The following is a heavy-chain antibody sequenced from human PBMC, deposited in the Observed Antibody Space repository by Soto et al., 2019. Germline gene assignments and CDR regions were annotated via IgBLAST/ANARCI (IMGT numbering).Heavy chain of an antibody. V-gene: IGHV3-30*03. CDR1: GFTFSSYG. D-gene: IGHD1-20*01. CDR3: AREPITPYGDGRLYTWFDP. CDR2: ISYDGNIR. Sequence: QVQLVESGGGVVQPGTSLRLSCVASGFTFSSYGMHWVRQAPGKGLEWLAVISYDGNIRYHADSVKGRFTISRDDSKNQLYLQMSSRRAEDRAIYYCAREPITPYGDGRLYTWFDPWGQGTLVPVSS. J-gene: IGHJ5*02.